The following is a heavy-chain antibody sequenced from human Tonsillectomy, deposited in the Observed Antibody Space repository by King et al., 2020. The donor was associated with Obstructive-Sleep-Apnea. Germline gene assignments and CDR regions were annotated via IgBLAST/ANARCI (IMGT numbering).Heavy chain of an antibody. Sequence: VQLQESGPGLVKPSQTLSLTCTVSGCSISSGDYYWSWIRQPPGKGLEWIGYIYYIGSTSYNPSLKSRVTISVDTSKNQFSLKLTSVTAADTAVYYCARDNYSYYYAMDVWGQGTTVIVSS. CDR2: IYYIGST. V-gene: IGHV4-30-4*01. CDR3: ARDNYSYYYAMDV. CDR1: GCSISSGDYY. J-gene: IGHJ6*02.